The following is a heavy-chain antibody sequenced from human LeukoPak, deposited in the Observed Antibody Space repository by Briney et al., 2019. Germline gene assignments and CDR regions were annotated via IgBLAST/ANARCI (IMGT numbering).Heavy chain of an antibody. CDR2: IYYSGST. Sequence: PSETLSLTCSVSGGSLSSYYWTWIRQPPGKGLEWIGYIYYSGSTNYNPSLRSRVTISVDRSKNQFSLKLSSVTAADTAVYYCARSLRSYYYDSSGYSHSAEYFQHWGQGTLVTVSS. J-gene: IGHJ1*01. V-gene: IGHV4-59*12. CDR3: ARSLRSYYYDSSGYSHSAEYFQH. CDR1: GGSLSSYY. D-gene: IGHD3-22*01.